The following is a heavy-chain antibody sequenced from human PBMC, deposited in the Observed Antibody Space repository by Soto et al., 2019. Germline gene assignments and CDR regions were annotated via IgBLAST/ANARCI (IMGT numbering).Heavy chain of an antibody. CDR2: IYYSGST. Sequence: SETLSLTRTVSGGSISSSSYYWGWIRQPPGKGLEWIGSIYYSGSTYYDPSLKSRVTISVDTSKNQFSLKLSSVTAADTAVYYCARRYYGSGSYRYYYYGMDVWGQGTTVTVSS. V-gene: IGHV4-39*01. J-gene: IGHJ6*02. CDR1: GGSISSSSYY. D-gene: IGHD3-10*01. CDR3: ARRYYGSGSYRYYYYGMDV.